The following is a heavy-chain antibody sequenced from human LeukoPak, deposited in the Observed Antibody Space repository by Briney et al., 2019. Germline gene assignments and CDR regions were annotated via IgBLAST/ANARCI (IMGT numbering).Heavy chain of an antibody. V-gene: IGHV4-59*01. J-gene: IGHJ4*02. CDR3: ARFGGSSSRQLDS. D-gene: IGHD6-6*01. CDR2: IHYSGST. CDR1: GDSISSSY. Sequence: NTSETLSLTCTVSGDSISSSYWNWMRQPPGKGLEWVGYIHYSGSTNYNPSLKSRVTISVDTSKNQFSLKVSSVTAADTAVYYCARFGGSSSRQLDSWGQGTLVTVSS.